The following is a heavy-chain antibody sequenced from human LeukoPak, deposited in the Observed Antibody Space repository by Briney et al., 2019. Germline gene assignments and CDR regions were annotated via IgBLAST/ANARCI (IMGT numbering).Heavy chain of an antibody. CDR3: AKDQRSIAVAGYFDY. V-gene: IGHV3-23*01. CDR1: GFTFSSYA. CDR2: ISGSDAGT. D-gene: IGHD6-19*01. J-gene: IGHJ4*02. Sequence: GGSLRLSCAASGFTFSSYAMSWVRQIPGKGLEWVSAISGSDAGTYYADSVKGRFTISRDNSKNTLYLQMNSLRAEDTAVYYCAKDQRSIAVAGYFDYWGQGTLVTVSS.